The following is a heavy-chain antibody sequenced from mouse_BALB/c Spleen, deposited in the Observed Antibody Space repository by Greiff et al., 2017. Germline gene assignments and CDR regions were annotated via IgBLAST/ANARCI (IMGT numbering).Heavy chain of an antibody. Sequence: EVKLVESGGGLVQPGGSLRLSCATSGFTFTDYYMSWVRQPPGKALEWLGFIRNKANGYTTEYSASVKGRFTISRDNSQSILYLQMNTLRAEDSATYYCARDDGNYDFDYWGQGTTLTVSS. D-gene: IGHD2-1*01. CDR1: GFTFTDYY. CDR3: ARDDGNYDFDY. J-gene: IGHJ2*01. CDR2: IRNKANGYTT. V-gene: IGHV7-3*02.